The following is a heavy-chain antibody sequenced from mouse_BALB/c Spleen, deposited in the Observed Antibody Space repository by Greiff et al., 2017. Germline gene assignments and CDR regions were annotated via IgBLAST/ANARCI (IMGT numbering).Heavy chain of an antibody. CDR1: GFTFSSYT. CDR3: ARGVYYDYDYFDY. CDR2: ISNGGGST. V-gene: IGHV5-12-2*01. D-gene: IGHD2-4*01. Sequence: EVQRVESGGGLVQPGGSLKLSCAASGFTFSSYTMSWVRQTPEKRLEWVAYISNGGGSTYYPDTVKGRFTISRDNAKNTLYLQMSSLKSEDTAMYYCARGVYYDYDYFDYWGQGTTLTVSS. J-gene: IGHJ2*01.